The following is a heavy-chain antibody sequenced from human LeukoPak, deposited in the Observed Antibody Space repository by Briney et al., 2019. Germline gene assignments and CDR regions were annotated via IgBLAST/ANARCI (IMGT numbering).Heavy chain of an antibody. CDR2: ISSSGSTI. Sequence: QPGGSLRLSCAASGFTFSSYEMNWVRQAPGKGLEWVSYISSSGSTIYYADSVKGRFTISRDNAKNSLYLQMNSLRAEDTAVYSCARVLLGMSAFDLWGQGTMVSVSS. CDR3: ARVLLGMSAFDL. V-gene: IGHV3-48*03. D-gene: IGHD3-9*01. J-gene: IGHJ3*01. CDR1: GFTFSSYE.